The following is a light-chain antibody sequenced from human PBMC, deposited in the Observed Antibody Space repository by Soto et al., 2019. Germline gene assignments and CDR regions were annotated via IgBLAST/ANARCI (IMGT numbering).Light chain of an antibody. CDR3: QQRSNSPPWIT. CDR2: DAS. Sequence: EVVLTQSPATLSLSPWDRATLSCRASQSVSIYLAWYQQKPGQAPRLLIYDASNRATGIPAKFSGSGSGTDFTLTISSLEPEDSAVYYCQQRSNSPPWITFGQGTRLEIK. V-gene: IGKV3-11*01. CDR1: QSVSIY. J-gene: IGKJ5*01.